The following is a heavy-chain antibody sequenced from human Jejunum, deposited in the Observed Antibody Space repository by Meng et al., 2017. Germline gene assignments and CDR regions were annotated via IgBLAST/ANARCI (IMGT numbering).Heavy chain of an antibody. V-gene: IGHV2-70*04. Sequence: SGPTLVKPTQTLTVTCAFSGFSLSSNGMRVSWIRQPPGKALEWLARIDWDGDKFYNTSLKTRLTIPKDTSKNQVVLTMTNIDPVDTATYYCARTSALTVTGSFDYWGQGTLVTVSS. CDR2: IDWDGDK. CDR1: GFSLSSNGMR. D-gene: IGHD3-9*01. J-gene: IGHJ4*02. CDR3: ARTSALTVTGSFDY.